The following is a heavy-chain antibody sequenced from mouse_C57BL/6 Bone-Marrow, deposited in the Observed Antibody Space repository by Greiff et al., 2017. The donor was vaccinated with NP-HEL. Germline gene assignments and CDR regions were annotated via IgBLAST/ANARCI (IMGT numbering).Heavy chain of an antibody. D-gene: IGHD2-3*01. V-gene: IGHV5-9-1*02. CDR1: GFTFLRTH. CDR3: TRDDRGLAY. J-gene: IGHJ3*01. Sequence: EVKLVESGEGLVNPGGSLKLSCAASGFTFLRTHLSLCLPTPSTILYFVSSISIFVPYIYYADTVKGRFTISRDNARNTLYLQMSSLKSEDTAMYYCTRDDRGLAYGGQGTLVTVSA. CDR2: ISIFVPYI.